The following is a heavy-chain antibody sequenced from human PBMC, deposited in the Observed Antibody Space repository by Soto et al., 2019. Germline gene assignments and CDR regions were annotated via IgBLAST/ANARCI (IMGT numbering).Heavy chain of an antibody. V-gene: IGHV6-1*01. CDR2: TYYRSNWYN. Sequence: SQTLSLTCVIAGGSVASNSAGWNWIRQSPSRGLEWLGRTYYRSNWYNDYAVSVKSRITIYPATSKNQFSLQFHSVTPEDTAVYYCVRDDHGMDVWGQGTTVTVSS. CDR1: GGSVASNSAG. J-gene: IGHJ6*02. CDR3: VRDDHGMDV.